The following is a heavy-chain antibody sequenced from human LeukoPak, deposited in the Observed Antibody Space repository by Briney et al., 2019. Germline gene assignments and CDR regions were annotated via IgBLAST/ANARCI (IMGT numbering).Heavy chain of an antibody. D-gene: IGHD3-10*01. Sequence: PGGSLRLSCAASGFTFNSYSMNWVRQAPGKGLEWVSSISSSSSYIYYADSVKGRFTISRDNAKNSLYLQMNSLRAEDTAVYYCARDEDYRTIWFGEINDAFDIWGQGTMVTVSS. J-gene: IGHJ3*02. V-gene: IGHV3-21*01. CDR3: ARDEDYRTIWFGEINDAFDI. CDR1: GFTFNSYS. CDR2: ISSSSSYI.